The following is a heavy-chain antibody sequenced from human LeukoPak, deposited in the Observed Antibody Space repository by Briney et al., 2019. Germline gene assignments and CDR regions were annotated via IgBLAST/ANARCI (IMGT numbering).Heavy chain of an antibody. CDR3: TKDPIPNYYYGMDV. CDR2: ISSSGGST. Sequence: GGPLRLSCAASGFTFSSYAMSWVRQAPGKGLEWVSGISSSGGSTYYADSVKGRFTISRDNSKDTLYLQMNSLRAEDTAVYYCTKDPIPNYYYGMDVWGQGTTVTVSS. CDR1: GFTFSSYA. J-gene: IGHJ6*02. V-gene: IGHV3-23*01.